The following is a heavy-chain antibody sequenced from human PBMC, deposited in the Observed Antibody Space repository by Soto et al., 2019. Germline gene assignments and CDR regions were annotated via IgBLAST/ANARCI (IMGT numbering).Heavy chain of an antibody. D-gene: IGHD3-22*01. J-gene: IGHJ4*02. CDR2: IIPIFGTA. CDR1: GGTFSSYA. Sequence: GASVKVSCKASGGTFSSYAISWVRQAPGQGLEWMGGIIPIFGTANYAQKFQGRVTITADESTSTAYMELSSLRSEDTAVYYCAAYYYDSSGYGPDDYWGQGTLVTVSS. V-gene: IGHV1-69*13. CDR3: AAYYYDSSGYGPDDY.